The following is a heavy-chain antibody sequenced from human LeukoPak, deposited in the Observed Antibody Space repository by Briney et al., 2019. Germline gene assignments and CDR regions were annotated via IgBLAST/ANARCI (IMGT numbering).Heavy chain of an antibody. Sequence: GGSLRLSCAASGFVFSTYWMNWIRQAPGKGLEWVANIKQDGSEKYYLDSVEGRFTISRDNAKNLLYLQMNNMRAEDTAVYYCAKPITVTGATDGFDISGQGAKVIVSS. J-gene: IGHJ3*02. V-gene: IGHV3-7*01. CDR1: GFVFSTYW. D-gene: IGHD4-17*01. CDR3: AKPITVTGATDGFDI. CDR2: IKQDGSEK.